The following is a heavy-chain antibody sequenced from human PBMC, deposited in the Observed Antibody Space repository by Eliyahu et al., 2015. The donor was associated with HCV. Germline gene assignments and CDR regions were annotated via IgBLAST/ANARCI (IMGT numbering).Heavy chain of an antibody. Sequence: QVHLVQSGAEVRKPGSSVKVXCKASGDPFNNYGISWVRQAPGQGLEWMGGIIPMFDKRDYAQKFQDRVTIIADKSTSTVYMDLSSLRSEDTAVYYCARGAITVFGVITASLDYWGQGTPVTVSS. CDR1: GDPFNNYG. D-gene: IGHD3-3*01. J-gene: IGHJ4*02. CDR2: IIPMFDKR. V-gene: IGHV1-69*06. CDR3: ARGAITVFGVITASLDY.